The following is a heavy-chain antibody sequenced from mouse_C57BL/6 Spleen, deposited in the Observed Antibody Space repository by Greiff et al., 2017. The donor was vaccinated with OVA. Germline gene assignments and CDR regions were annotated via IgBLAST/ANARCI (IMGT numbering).Heavy chain of an antibody. CDR2: INPNYGTT. J-gene: IGHJ4*01. Sequence: EVKLQQSGPELVKPGASVKISCKASGYSFTDYNMNWVKQSNGKSLEWIGVINPNYGTTSYNQKFKGKATLTVDPSSSTAYMQLNSLTSEDSAVYYCARRQLRLHYAMDYWGQGTSVTVSS. CDR1: GYSFTDYN. V-gene: IGHV1-39*01. D-gene: IGHD3-2*02. CDR3: ARRQLRLHYAMDY.